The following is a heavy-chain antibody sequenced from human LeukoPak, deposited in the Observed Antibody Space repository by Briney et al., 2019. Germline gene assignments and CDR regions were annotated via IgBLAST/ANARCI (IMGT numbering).Heavy chain of an antibody. CDR2: INHSGST. CDR3: ARGSSSGWYY. V-gene: IGHV4-34*01. CDR1: GGSFSGYY. D-gene: IGHD6-19*01. Sequence: SETLSLTCAVYGGSFSGYYWSWIRQPPGKGLEWIGEINHSGSTNYNPSLKSRVTISVDTSKNQFSLKLSSVTAADTAVYYCARGSSSGWYYWGQGTLVTVS. J-gene: IGHJ4*02.